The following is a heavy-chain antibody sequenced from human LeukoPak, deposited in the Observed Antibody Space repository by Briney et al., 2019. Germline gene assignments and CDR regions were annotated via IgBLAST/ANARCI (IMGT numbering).Heavy chain of an antibody. Sequence: SETLSLTCSVSGGSINSDSYYWGWIRQPPGKGLEWIGSISHGGSTHYNASLKSRVTISLEASKNQFSLRLSSVTAADTAVYYCARQADVPSSIGYFDFWGQGAPVTVSS. V-gene: IGHV4-39*01. CDR2: ISHGGST. J-gene: IGHJ4*02. CDR1: GGSINSDSYY. D-gene: IGHD2/OR15-2a*01. CDR3: ARQADVPSSIGYFDF.